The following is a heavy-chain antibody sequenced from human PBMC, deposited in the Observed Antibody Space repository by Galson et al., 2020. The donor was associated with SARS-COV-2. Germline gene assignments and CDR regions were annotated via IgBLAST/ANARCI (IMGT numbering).Heavy chain of an antibody. CDR3: ARDVGDPWRGFYYIDS. Sequence: SETLSLTCTVSGGTVSSHNYYWGWIRQPPGKGLEWIGNIFYSGSTYYRPSLKSRVTISIDMSKNQFSLNLSSMTAADTAVYYCARDVGDPWRGFYYIDSWGQGTLVTVSS. CDR2: IFYSGST. J-gene: IGHJ4*02. CDR1: GGTVSSHNYY. V-gene: IGHV4-39*07. D-gene: IGHD3-3*01.